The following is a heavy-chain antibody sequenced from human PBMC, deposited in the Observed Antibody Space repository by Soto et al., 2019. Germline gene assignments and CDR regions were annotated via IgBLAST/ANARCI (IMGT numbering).Heavy chain of an antibody. CDR1: GFTFSSYE. J-gene: IGHJ4*02. CDR3: TGERYRDEDKDFDN. V-gene: IGHV3-48*03. CDR2: ISSSGSIV. Sequence: GGSLRLSCAASGFTFSSYEMNWVRQAPGKGLEWVSYISSSGSIVHYAASVKGRFTISRDNAKNSLYLQMNSLRAEDTALYYCTGERYRDEDKDFDNWGQGTLVTVSS. D-gene: IGHD4-4*01.